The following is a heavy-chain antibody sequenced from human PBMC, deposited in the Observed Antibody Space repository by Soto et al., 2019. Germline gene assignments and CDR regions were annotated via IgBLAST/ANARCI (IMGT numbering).Heavy chain of an antibody. CDR3: ARDSGYCTSTSCYYFDS. CDR1: VYTFTGYY. V-gene: IGHV1-2*02. CDR2: ISPDSGGT. J-gene: IGHJ4*02. Sequence: ASVKVSCKASVYTFTGYYMHWVRQAPGQGLEWMGWISPDSGGTNYAQKFQGRVTMTRDTSISTAYMELSSLRSDDTAVYFCARDSGYCTSTSCYYFDSWGQGTLVTVSS. D-gene: IGHD2-2*01.